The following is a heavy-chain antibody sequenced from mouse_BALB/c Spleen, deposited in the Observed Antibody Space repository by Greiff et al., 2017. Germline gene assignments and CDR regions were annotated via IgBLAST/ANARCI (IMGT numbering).Heavy chain of an antibody. CDR2: INPYNDGT. D-gene: IGHD1-1*02. J-gene: IGHJ4*01. CDR3: ARAVVRGAMDY. Sequence: EVQLQQSGPELVKPGASVKMSCKASGYTFTSYVMHWVKQKPGQGLEWIGYINPYNDGTKYNEKFKGKATLTSDKSSSTAYMELSSLTSEDSAVYYCARAVVRGAMDYWGQGTSVTVSS. CDR1: GYTFTSYV. V-gene: IGHV1-14*01.